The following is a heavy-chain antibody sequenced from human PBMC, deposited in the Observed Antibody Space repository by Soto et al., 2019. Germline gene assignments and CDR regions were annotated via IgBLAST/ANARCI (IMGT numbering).Heavy chain of an antibody. CDR1: GGSISSSSYY. CDR2: IYYSGST. Sequence: LSLTCTVSGGSISSSSYYRGWIRQPPGKGLEWIGSIYYSGSTYYNPSLKSRVTISVDTSKNQFSLKLSSVTAADTAVYYCARKRDDFWSGFPCWFDPWGQGTLVTVSS. CDR3: ARKRDDFWSGFPCWFDP. D-gene: IGHD3-3*01. J-gene: IGHJ5*02. V-gene: IGHV4-39*01.